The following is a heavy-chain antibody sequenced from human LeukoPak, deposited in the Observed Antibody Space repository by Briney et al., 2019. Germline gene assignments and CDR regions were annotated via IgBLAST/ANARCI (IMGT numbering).Heavy chain of an antibody. CDR3: ARDRSAVAGPFFDY. Sequence: PGGSLRLSCAASGFTFSNYWMSWVRQAPGKGLEWVANINEDGSEKHYVDSEKGRFTISRDNAKNSLYLQMNSLRAEDTAVYYCARDRSAVAGPFFDYWGQGTLVTVSS. J-gene: IGHJ4*02. V-gene: IGHV3-7*04. CDR1: GFTFSNYW. D-gene: IGHD6-19*01. CDR2: INEDGSEK.